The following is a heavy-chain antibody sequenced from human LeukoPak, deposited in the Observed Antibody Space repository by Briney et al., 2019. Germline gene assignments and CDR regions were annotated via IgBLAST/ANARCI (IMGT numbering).Heavy chain of an antibody. CDR3: ARGGRLLHRADYYYYMDV. D-gene: IGHD2-2*02. J-gene: IGHJ6*03. V-gene: IGHV4-39*01. CDR2: IYYSGST. CDR1: GGSISSSSYY. Sequence: SETLSLTCTVSGGSISSSSYYWGWIRQPPGKGLEWIGSIYYSGSTYYNPSLRSRVTISVDTSKNQFSLELSSVTAADTAVYYCARGGRLLHRADYYYYMDVWGKGTTVTVSS.